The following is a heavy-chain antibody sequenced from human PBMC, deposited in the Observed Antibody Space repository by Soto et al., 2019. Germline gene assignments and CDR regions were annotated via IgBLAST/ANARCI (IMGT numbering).Heavy chain of an antibody. J-gene: IGHJ3*02. CDR1: GFTFSSYA. Sequence: GSLRLSCAASGFTFSSYAMHWVRQAPGKGLEWVAVISYDGSNKYYADSVKGRFTISRDNSKNTLYLQMNSLRAEDTAVYYCARGAEWAPDAFDIWGQGTMVTVSS. V-gene: IGHV3-30-3*01. CDR3: ARGAEWAPDAFDI. CDR2: ISYDGSNK. D-gene: IGHD2-8*01.